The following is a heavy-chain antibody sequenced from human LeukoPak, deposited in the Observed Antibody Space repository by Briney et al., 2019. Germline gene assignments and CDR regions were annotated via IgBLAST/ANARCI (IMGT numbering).Heavy chain of an antibody. CDR3: AKNQGQWLVPVDY. J-gene: IGHJ4*02. V-gene: IGHV3-23*01. CDR1: GFTFSNHA. CDR2: MSGSGGST. D-gene: IGHD6-19*01. Sequence: PGGSLRLSCAASGFTFSNHAMSWVRQAPGKGLEWVSSMSGSGGSTYYADSVKGRFTISRDNSKNTLYLQMNNLRAEDTALYYCAKNQGQWLVPVDYWGQGTLVTVSS.